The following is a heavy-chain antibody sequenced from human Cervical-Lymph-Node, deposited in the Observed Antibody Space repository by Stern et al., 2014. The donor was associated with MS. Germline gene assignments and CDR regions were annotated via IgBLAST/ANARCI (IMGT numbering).Heavy chain of an antibody. CDR3: AKDINLRGTYYFDY. V-gene: IGHV3-9*01. Sequence: EVQLLESGGGLVQPGRYLRLSCAASGFTFDDYAMHWVRQAPGKGLEWVSGISWNSGNIGYADSVKGRFTISRDNAKNSLYLQMNSLRAEDTALYYCAKDINLRGTYYFDYWGQGTLVTVSS. CDR1: GFTFDDYA. J-gene: IGHJ4*02. D-gene: IGHD2-15*01. CDR2: ISWNSGNI.